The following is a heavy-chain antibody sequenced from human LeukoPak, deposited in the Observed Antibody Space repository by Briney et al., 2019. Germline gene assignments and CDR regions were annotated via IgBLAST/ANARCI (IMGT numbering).Heavy chain of an antibody. V-gene: IGHV1-58*02. D-gene: IGHD3-9*01. CDR2: IVVGSGNT. CDR3: AADGDILTGYSYGMDV. CDR1: GFTFTSSA. J-gene: IGHJ6*02. Sequence: SVTVSFKASGFTFTSSAMQWVRQARGQRREGIGWIVVGSGNTNYAQKFQERATITRDMSTSTAYMELSSLRSEDTAVYYCAADGDILTGYSYGMDVWGQGTTVTVSS.